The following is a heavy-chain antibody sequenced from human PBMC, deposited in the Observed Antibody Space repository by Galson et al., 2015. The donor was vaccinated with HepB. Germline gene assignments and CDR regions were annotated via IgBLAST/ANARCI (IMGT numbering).Heavy chain of an antibody. J-gene: IGHJ4*02. CDR1: GFTFSSHW. CDR3: ARDAGTNINYNYFDY. Sequence: SLRLSCAVSGFTFSSHWTSWVRQAPGKGLEWVAHIKQDGSEVYYVDFVKGRFTISRGNAKDSLYLQMNSLRAEDTAVYYCARDAGTNINYNYFDYWGQGTLVIVSS. D-gene: IGHD1-7*01. V-gene: IGHV3-7*01. CDR2: IKQDGSEV.